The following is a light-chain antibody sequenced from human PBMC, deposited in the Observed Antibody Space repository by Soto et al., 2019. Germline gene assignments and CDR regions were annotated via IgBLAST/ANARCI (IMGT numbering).Light chain of an antibody. V-gene: IGLV2-14*01. CDR1: SSDVGAYNY. CDR3: SSFSSSSTRYL. J-gene: IGLJ1*01. CDR2: GVS. Sequence: QSVLTQPASVSGSPGQSITISCTGTSSDVGAYNYVSWYQQHPGEAPKLMIFGVSNRPSGVSNRFSGSKSGNTASLTISGLQADDEADYYCSSFSSSSTRYLLGTGTKVTVL.